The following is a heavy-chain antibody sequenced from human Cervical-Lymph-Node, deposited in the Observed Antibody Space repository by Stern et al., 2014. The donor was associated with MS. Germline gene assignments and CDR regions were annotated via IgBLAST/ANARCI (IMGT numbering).Heavy chain of an antibody. D-gene: IGHD1-26*01. CDR3: ARDAPSGSYTPDAFDI. CDR2: ISSSSSYI. Sequence: VQLVESGGGLVKPGGSLRLSCAASGFTFSSYSMNWVRQAPGKGLEWVSSISSSSSYIYYADSVKGRFTISRDNAKNSLYLQMNSLRAEDTAVYYCARDAPSGSYTPDAFDIWGQGTMVTVSS. J-gene: IGHJ3*02. V-gene: IGHV3-21*01. CDR1: GFTFSSYS.